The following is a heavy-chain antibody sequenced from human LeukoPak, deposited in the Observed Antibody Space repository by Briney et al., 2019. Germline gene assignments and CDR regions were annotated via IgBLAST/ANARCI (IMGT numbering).Heavy chain of an antibody. J-gene: IGHJ4*02. CDR2: INSDGSSI. Sequence: GALRLSCAASGFTFSSYWMHWVRQAPGKGLVWVSRINSDGSSITYADSVKGRFTISRDNAKNTMYLQMNSLRVEDTAVFYCAREGRVSGYDFDCWGQGTLVTVSS. D-gene: IGHD5-12*01. CDR1: GFTFSSYW. V-gene: IGHV3-74*03. CDR3: AREGRVSGYDFDC.